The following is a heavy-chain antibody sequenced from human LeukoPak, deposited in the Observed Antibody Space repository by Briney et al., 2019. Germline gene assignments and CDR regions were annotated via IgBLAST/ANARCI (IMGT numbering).Heavy chain of an antibody. J-gene: IGHJ6*02. CDR2: IYYSGST. CDR3: ARLNYYGSGSHPGYYYYGMDV. D-gene: IGHD3-10*01. Sequence: SETLSLTCTVSGGSISSGDYYWSWIRQPPGKGLEWIGYIYYSGSTYYNPSLKSRVTISVDTSKNQFSLKLSSVTAADTAVYYCARLNYYGSGSHPGYYYYGMDVWGQGTTVTVSS. CDR1: GGSISSGDYY. V-gene: IGHV4-30-4*01.